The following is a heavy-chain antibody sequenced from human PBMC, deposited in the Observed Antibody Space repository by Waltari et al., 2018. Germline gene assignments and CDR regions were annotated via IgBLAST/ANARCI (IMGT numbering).Heavy chain of an antibody. CDR2: INPNGSGS. CDR3: ARDRAVAARGRKNHFDH. V-gene: IGHV1-2*02. CDR1: GSAFTCPY. D-gene: IGHD2-15*01. J-gene: IGHJ4*02. Sequence: QVQLLQSGAEMKQPGDSVKVSCRTAGSAFTCPYIHWTPQAPGQAPEWLGWINPNGSGSISAQKFQGRVTMTIDSSIESAFLEVARLRPDDSAVYFCARDRAVAARGRKNHFDHWGQGTLVTVSP.